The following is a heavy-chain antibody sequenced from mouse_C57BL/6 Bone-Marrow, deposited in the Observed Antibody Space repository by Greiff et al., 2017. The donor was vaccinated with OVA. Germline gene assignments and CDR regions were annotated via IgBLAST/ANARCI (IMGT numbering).Heavy chain of an antibody. V-gene: IGHV1-50*01. CDR2: IDPSDSYT. D-gene: IGHD2-5*01. Sequence: QVQLQQPGAELVKPGASVKLSCKASGYTFTSYWMQWVKQRPGQGLEWIGEIDPSDSYTNYNQKFKGKATLTVDTSSSTAYMQLSSLTSEDSAVYYCARGGYSNWGFAYWGQGTLVTVSA. CDR1: GYTFTSYW. CDR3: ARGGYSNWGFAY. J-gene: IGHJ3*01.